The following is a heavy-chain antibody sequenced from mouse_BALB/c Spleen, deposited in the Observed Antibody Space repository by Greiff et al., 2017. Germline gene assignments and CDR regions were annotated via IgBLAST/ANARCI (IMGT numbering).Heavy chain of an antibody. CDR3: ARDGGYGFAY. J-gene: IGHJ3*01. Sequence: EVKLVESGGGLVKPGGSLKLSCAASGFTFSDYYMYWVRQTPEKRLEWVATISDGGSYTYYPDSVKGRFTISRDNAKNNLYLQMSSLKSEDTAMYYCARDGGYGFAYWGQGTLVTVSA. V-gene: IGHV5-4*02. CDR2: ISDGGSYT. D-gene: IGHD2-2*01. CDR1: GFTFSDYY.